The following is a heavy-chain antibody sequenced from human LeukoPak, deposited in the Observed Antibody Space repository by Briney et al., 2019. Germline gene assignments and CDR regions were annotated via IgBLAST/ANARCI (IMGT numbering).Heavy chain of an antibody. CDR2: IRRKGNDYAT. CDR3: ARLGGSPPYFDY. V-gene: IGHV3-73*01. J-gene: IGHJ4*02. Sequence: GGSLRLSCAASGFSFSGSAIHWVRQASGKGLEWVGHIRRKGNDYATAYTASVKGRFTISRDGSKNTAFLQMDSLKTEDTAVYFCARLGGSPPYFDYWGRGTLVTVSS. CDR1: GFSFSGSA. D-gene: IGHD3-16*01.